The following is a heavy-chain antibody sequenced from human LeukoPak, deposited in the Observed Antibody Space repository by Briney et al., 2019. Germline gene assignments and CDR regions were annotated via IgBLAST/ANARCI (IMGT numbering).Heavy chain of an antibody. CDR3: ARGNSKSGSYSVEY. D-gene: IGHD1-26*01. J-gene: IGHJ4*02. CDR1: GGSISSYY. V-gene: IGHV4-34*01. Sequence: SETLSLTCTVSGGSISSYYWSWIRQPPGKGLEWIGEINHSGSTNYNPSLKSRVTISVDTSKNQFSLKLSSVTAADTAVYYCARGNSKSGSYSVEYWGQGTLVTVSS. CDR2: INHSGST.